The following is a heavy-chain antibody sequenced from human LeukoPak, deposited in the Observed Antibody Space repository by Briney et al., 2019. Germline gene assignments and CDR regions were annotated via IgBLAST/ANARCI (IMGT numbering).Heavy chain of an antibody. CDR3: ARDNPTDYGGNAFDY. CDR2: ISYDGSNK. Sequence: SLRLSCAASGFTFSSYAMLWVRQAPGKGLEGVAVISYDGSNKYYADSVKGRFTISRDNSKNTLYLQMNSLRAEDTAVYYCARDNPTDYGGNAFDYWGQGTLVTVSS. V-gene: IGHV3-30*04. D-gene: IGHD4-23*01. J-gene: IGHJ4*02. CDR1: GFTFSSYA.